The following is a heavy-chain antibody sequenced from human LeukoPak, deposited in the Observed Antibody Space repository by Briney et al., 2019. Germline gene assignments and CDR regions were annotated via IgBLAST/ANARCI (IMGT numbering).Heavy chain of an antibody. V-gene: IGHV4-59*01. Sequence: SETLSLTCTVSGGSINSYYWSWIRQSPGRGLEWIGYIYYSGGTNYNPSLESRVSISVDTSKNQFSLKLSSVTAANTAVYYCASSVNDYYYYMDVWGKGTTVTVSS. J-gene: IGHJ6*03. CDR3: ASSVNDYYYYMDV. CDR1: GGSINSYY. CDR2: IYYSGGT.